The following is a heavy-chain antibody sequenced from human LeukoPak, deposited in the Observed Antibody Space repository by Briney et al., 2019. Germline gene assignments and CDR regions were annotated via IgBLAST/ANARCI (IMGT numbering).Heavy chain of an antibody. Sequence: GGSLRLSCAASGFTFSNYAMSWVRQAPGKGLEWVSAISGSGGSTYYADSVKGRFTISRDNSKNTLYLQMNSLRAEDTAVYYCAKETSMKVVVITTDWYFDLWGRGTLVTVSS. CDR2: ISGSGGST. V-gene: IGHV3-23*01. D-gene: IGHD3-22*01. J-gene: IGHJ2*01. CDR1: GFTFSNYA. CDR3: AKETSMKVVVITTDWYFDL.